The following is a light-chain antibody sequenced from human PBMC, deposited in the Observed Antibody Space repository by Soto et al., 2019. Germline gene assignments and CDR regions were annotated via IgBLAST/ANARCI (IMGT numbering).Light chain of an antibody. Sequence: DIQMTQSPSSLSASVGDRVTITCRGSQGISSWLAWYQQKPGKAPRLLIYTASSLASGVPSRFSGSGSGTEFTLTLSSLQPDDFATYYCQQHKTFGQGTRVEIK. V-gene: IGKV1-5*03. CDR1: QGISSW. CDR2: TAS. J-gene: IGKJ1*01. CDR3: QQHKT.